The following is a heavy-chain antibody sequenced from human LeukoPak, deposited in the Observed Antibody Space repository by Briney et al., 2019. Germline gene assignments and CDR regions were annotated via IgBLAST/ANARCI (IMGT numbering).Heavy chain of an antibody. CDR2: MSYSGST. D-gene: IGHD3-10*01. J-gene: IGHJ4*02. V-gene: IGHV4-59*12. Sequence: SETLSLTCTVSGDSISSYYWNWIRQPPGKGLEWIGYMSYSGSTNYNPSLKSRVTISVDTSKNQFSLKVNSVTAADTAVYYCAREGPMFDSGSYSKSLGYWGQGILVTVSS. CDR3: AREGPMFDSGSYSKSLGY. CDR1: GDSISSYY.